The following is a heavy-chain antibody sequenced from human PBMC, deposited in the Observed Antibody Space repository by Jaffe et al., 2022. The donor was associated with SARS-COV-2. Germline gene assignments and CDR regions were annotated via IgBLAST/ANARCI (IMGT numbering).Heavy chain of an antibody. CDR1: GGSFSGYY. CDR2: INHSGST. Sequence: QVQLQQWGAGLLKPSETLSLTCAVYGGSFSGYYWSWIRQPPGKGLEWIGEINHSGSTNYNPSLKSRVTISVDTSKNQFSLKLSSVTAADTAVYYCARGFPSVEGSYYYGMDVWGQGTTVTVSS. V-gene: IGHV4-34*01. CDR3: ARGFPSVEGSYYYGMDV. J-gene: IGHJ6*02.